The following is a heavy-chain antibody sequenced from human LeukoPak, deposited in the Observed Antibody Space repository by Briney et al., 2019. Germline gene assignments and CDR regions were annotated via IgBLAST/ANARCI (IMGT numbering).Heavy chain of an antibody. Sequence: GGSLRLSCAASGFTVSSNYMSWVRQAPGKGLEWVSVIYSGGSTYYADAVKGRFTISRHNSKNTLYLQMNSLRAEDTAVYYCARGHPRCSYAFDIWGQGTMVTVSS. D-gene: IGHD3-10*02. CDR2: IYSGGST. J-gene: IGHJ3*02. CDR3: ARGHPRCSYAFDI. V-gene: IGHV3-53*04. CDR1: GFTVSSNY.